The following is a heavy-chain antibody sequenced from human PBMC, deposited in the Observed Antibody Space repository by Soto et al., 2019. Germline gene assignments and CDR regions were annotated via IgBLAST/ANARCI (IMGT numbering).Heavy chain of an antibody. V-gene: IGHV4-34*01. CDR3: ARGRVVVVAATILFDY. D-gene: IGHD2-15*01. CDR2: INHSGST. Sequence: QVQLQQWGAGLLKPSETLSLTCAVYGGSFSGYYWSWIRQPPGKGLEWIGEINHSGSTNYNPSLKSRLSISVDTSKNQFSRKLSSVTAADTAVYYCARGRVVVVAATILFDYWGQGTLVTVSS. CDR1: GGSFSGYY. J-gene: IGHJ4*02.